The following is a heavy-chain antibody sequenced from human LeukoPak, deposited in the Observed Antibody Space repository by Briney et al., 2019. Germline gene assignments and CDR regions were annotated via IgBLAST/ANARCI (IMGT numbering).Heavy chain of an antibody. CDR2: ISPSGGST. CDR1: GYTFTSNY. J-gene: IGHJ5*02. CDR3: ARVPSRGDKFDP. V-gene: IGHV1-46*01. D-gene: IGHD4-23*01. Sequence: ASVKVSCKAFGYTFTSNYMHWVRQAPGQGPEWMGVISPSGGSTTYAQKLQGRVTLTRDMSTSTDYLELSSLRSEDTAVYYCARVPSRGDKFDPWGQGTLVTVSS.